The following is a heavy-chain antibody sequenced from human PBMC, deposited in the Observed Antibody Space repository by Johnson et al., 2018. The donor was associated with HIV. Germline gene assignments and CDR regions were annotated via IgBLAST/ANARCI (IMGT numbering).Heavy chain of an antibody. D-gene: IGHD3-22*01. J-gene: IGHJ3*02. V-gene: IGHV3-23*03. CDR2: INNDGSSK. CDR1: GFTFSSYV. Sequence: EVQLVESGGGLVQPGGSLRLSCAVSGFTFSSYVMSWVRQAPGKGLEWVSRINNDGSSKYSADSVKGRFIISRDISKKTVFLQMNSLRPEDTAVYYCAKETRDSRSAFDIWGQGTMVTVSS. CDR3: AKETRDSRSAFDI.